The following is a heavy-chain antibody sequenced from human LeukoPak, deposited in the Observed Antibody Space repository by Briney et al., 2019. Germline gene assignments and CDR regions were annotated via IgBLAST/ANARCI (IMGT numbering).Heavy chain of an antibody. Sequence: SVKVSCKASGGTFSSYAISWVRQAPGQGLEWMGRIIPIFGTANYAQKFQGRVTITTHESTTTAYMELSSLRSEDTAVYYCARGTVVPAATFDYWGQGTLVTVSS. CDR3: ARGTVVPAATFDY. V-gene: IGHV1-69*05. CDR1: GGTFSSYA. D-gene: IGHD2-2*01. CDR2: IIPIFGTA. J-gene: IGHJ4*02.